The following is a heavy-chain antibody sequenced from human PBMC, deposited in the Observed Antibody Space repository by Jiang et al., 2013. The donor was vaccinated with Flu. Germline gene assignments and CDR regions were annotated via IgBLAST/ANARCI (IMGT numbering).Heavy chain of an antibody. V-gene: IGHV4-34*01. CDR2: INHSGST. CDR3: ARRSPISGYCSSTSCYKGDDYSNSESNNWFDP. CDR1: GGSLSGYY. Sequence: LLKPSETLSLTCAVYGGSLSGYYWSWVRQPPGKGLEWIGEINHSGSTNYNPSLKSRVTISVDTSKNQFSLKLSSVTAADTAVYYCARRSPISGYCSSTSCYKGDDYSNSESNNWFDP. D-gene: IGHD2-2*02. J-gene: IGHJ5*02.